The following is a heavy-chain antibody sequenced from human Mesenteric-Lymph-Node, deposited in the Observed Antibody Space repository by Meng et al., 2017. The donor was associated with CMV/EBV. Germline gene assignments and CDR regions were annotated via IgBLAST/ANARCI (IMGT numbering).Heavy chain of an antibody. CDR2: ISWNSGSI. V-gene: IGHV3-9*01. CDR3: AKDISAESYYYFDY. Sequence: SLKISCAASGFTFDDYAMHWVRQAPGKGLEWVSGISWNSGSIGYADSVKGRFTISRDNAKNSLYLQMNSLRAEDTALYYCAKDISAESYYYFDYWGQGTLVTVSS. D-gene: IGHD1-26*01. CDR1: GFTFDDYA. J-gene: IGHJ4*02.